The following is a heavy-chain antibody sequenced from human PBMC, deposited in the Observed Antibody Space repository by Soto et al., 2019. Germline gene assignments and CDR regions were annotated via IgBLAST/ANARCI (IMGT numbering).Heavy chain of an antibody. CDR3: ARPVAVAGGGYYYYGMDV. CDR1: GYSFTSYW. CDR2: IDPSDSYT. Sequence: EVQLVQSGAEVKKPGESLRISCKGSGYSFTSYWIGWVRQMPGKGLEWMGRIDPSDSYTNYSPSFQGHVTISADKSISTAYLQWSSPKASDTAMYYCARPVAVAGGGYYYYGMDVWGQGTTVTVSS. J-gene: IGHJ6*02. D-gene: IGHD6-19*01. V-gene: IGHV5-10-1*01.